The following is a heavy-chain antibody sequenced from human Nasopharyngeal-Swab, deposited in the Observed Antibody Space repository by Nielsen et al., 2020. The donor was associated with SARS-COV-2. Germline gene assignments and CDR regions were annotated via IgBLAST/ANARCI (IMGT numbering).Heavy chain of an antibody. V-gene: IGHV4-30-4*01. J-gene: IGHJ4*02. D-gene: IGHD3-22*01. CDR2: IYYSGST. CDR3: ARAYRGITMIVGVFEYFDY. Sequence: WLRQPPGKGLEWIGYIYYSGSTYYHPSLKSRVTISVDTSKNQFSLKLSSVTAADTAVYYCARAYRGITMIVGVFEYFDYWGRGTLVTVSS.